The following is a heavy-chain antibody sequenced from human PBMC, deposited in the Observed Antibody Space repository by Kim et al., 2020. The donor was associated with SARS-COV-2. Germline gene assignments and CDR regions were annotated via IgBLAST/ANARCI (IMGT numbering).Heavy chain of an antibody. D-gene: IGHD6-13*01. Sequence: YNDSAVSEKSRITINPDTSKNQFSLQLNSVTPEDTAVYYCSRTKAGLFDYWGQGTLVTVSS. CDR3: SRTKAGLFDY. V-gene: IGHV6-1*01. J-gene: IGHJ4*02. CDR2: YN.